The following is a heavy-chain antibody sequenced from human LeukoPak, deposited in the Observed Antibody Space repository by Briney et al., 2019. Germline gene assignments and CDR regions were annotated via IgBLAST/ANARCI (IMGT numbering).Heavy chain of an antibody. Sequence: SETLSLTCAVYGGSFSGYYWSWIRQPPGKGLEWIGDINHSGSTNYNPSLKSRVTISVDTSKNQFSLKLSSVTAADTAVYYCARGGKSGYSYGPLARSLDYWGQGTLVTVSS. J-gene: IGHJ4*02. D-gene: IGHD5-18*01. CDR3: ARGGKSGYSYGPLARSLDY. V-gene: IGHV4-34*01. CDR2: INHSGST. CDR1: GGSFSGYY.